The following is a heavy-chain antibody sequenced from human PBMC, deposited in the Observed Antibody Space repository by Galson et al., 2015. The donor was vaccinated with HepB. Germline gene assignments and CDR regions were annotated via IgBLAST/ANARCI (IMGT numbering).Heavy chain of an antibody. CDR1: GFTFSTNV. J-gene: IGHJ5*02. Sequence: SLRLSCAASGFTFSTNVMHWVRQAPGKGLEWVAVISYDGNTQYYADSVKGRFTLSRDNPKNTLSLQMNSLKPEDTAIYYCAKDYSSGWDLGHWGQGTLVTVSS. D-gene: IGHD6-19*01. CDR3: AKDYSSGWDLGH. CDR2: ISYDGNTQ. V-gene: IGHV3-30*18.